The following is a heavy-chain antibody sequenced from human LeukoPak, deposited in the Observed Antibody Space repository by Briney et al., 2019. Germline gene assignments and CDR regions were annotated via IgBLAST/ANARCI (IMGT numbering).Heavy chain of an antibody. D-gene: IGHD3-9*01. CDR3: ARRPSFGDTYYDILTGYYNPPYYFDY. CDR2: IYHSGST. CDR1: GGSISSSNW. V-gene: IGHV4-4*02. Sequence: SETLSLTCAVSGGSISSSNWWSWVRQPPGKGLEWIGEIYHSGSTNYNPSLKSLVTISVDKSKNQFSLKLSSVTAADTAVYYCARRPSFGDTYYDILTGYYNPPYYFDYWGQGTLVTVSS. J-gene: IGHJ4*02.